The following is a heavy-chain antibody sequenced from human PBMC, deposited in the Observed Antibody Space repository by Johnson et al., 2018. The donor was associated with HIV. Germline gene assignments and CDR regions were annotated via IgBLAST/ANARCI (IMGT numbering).Heavy chain of an antibody. J-gene: IGHJ3*02. CDR3: ARGSYDGDALDI. CDR1: GFIFSNFD. V-gene: IGHV3-13*01. D-gene: IGHD3-16*01. Sequence: VQLVESGGGLVQPGGSLRLSCAASGFIFSNFDMHWVRQAAGRRLEWVSGIDTAGNTYYLGSVKGRFTISRENAKNSLYLQVNSLSAGDTALYYCARGSYDGDALDIWGQGTMVTVSS. CDR2: IDTAGNT.